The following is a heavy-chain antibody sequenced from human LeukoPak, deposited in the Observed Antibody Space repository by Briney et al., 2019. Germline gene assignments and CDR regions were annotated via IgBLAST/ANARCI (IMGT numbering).Heavy chain of an antibody. J-gene: IGHJ6*04. CDR3: AKKVGAGYYYYGRDV. V-gene: IGHV3-23*01. Sequence: PGASLRLSCAASGFTLSSYAMSWVRQAPGKGLEWVSAISGSGGSTYYADSVKGRFTVSRDNSKNTLYLQMNNLRAEDTAVYYCAKKVGAGYYYYGRDVGGKGTTVTVPS. D-gene: IGHD3-10*01. CDR2: ISGSGGST. CDR1: GFTLSSYA.